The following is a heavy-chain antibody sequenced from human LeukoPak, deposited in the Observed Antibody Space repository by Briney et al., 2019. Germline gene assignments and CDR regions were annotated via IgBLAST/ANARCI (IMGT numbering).Heavy chain of an antibody. CDR1: GFTFSSYA. CDR3: ARDQGVAYCGGDCYAGYFQH. CDR2: ISYDGSNK. D-gene: IGHD2-21*02. J-gene: IGHJ1*01. Sequence: GSLRPSCAASGFTFSSYAMHWVRQAPGKGLEWVAVISYDGSNKYYADSVKGRFTISRDNSKNTLYLQMNSLRAEDTAVYYCARDQGVAYCGGDCYAGYFQHWGQGTLVTVSS. V-gene: IGHV3-30-3*01.